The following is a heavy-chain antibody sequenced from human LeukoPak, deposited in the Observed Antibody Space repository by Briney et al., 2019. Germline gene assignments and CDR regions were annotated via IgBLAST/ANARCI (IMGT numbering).Heavy chain of an antibody. CDR2: IKSKTDGGTT. V-gene: IGHV3-15*01. J-gene: IGHJ4*02. D-gene: IGHD4-17*01. CDR3: TTDSTVTTPRFF. Sequence: GGSLRLSCAASGFTFSNAWMSWVRQAPGKGLEWVGRIKSKTDGGTTDYAAPVKGRFTISRDDSKNTLYLQMNSMTTEAIAVSYCTTDSTVTTPRFFWGQGTLVTVSS. CDR1: GFTFSNAW.